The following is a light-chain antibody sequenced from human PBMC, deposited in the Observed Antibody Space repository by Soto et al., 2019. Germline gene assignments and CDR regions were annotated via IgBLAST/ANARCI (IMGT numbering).Light chain of an antibody. V-gene: IGLV1-47*01. CDR1: DANIGSNF. CDR2: RND. J-gene: IGLJ2*01. Sequence: QLVLTQPPSASGTPGQRVTISCSGSDANIGSNFVCWYQQVPGMAPKLLIYRNDRRPSGVPDRFSGSKSGTTASLAISGLRSDDEGDYYCAAWDDTLTDLFGGGTQLTVL. CDR3: AAWDDTLTDL.